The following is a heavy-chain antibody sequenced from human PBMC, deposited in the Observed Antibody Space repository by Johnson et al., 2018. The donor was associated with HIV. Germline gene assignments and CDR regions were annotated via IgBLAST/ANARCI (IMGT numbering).Heavy chain of an antibody. CDR3: ARAKVVRGAEGWAFDI. CDR1: GFTFNDYG. V-gene: IGHV3-13*01. D-gene: IGHD3-10*01. Sequence: VQLVESVGGLGQPGGSLRLSCAASGFTFNDYGMSWVRQAPGKGLEWVSGIGTGGDTYYPGSVKGRFTISRENAKNSLFLQMNSLRAGDTAVYYCARAKVVRGAEGWAFDIWGQGTMVTVSS. CDR2: IGTGGDT. J-gene: IGHJ3*02.